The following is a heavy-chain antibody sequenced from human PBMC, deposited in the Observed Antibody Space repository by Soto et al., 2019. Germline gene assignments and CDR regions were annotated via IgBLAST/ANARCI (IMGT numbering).Heavy chain of an antibody. D-gene: IGHD2-21*01. CDR3: ACQYSCGSNCNSAFDI. CDR1: GGSISSNDYY. Sequence: SETLSLTCTVSGGSISSNDYYWSWIRQPPGKGLEWIGYIYYSETTYYNPSLRSRLTISIDTSKNQFSLKLSSVSAAATAVYYSACQYSCGSNCNSAFDIWGQGTMLTVSS. V-gene: IGHV4-30-4*01. CDR2: IYYSETT. J-gene: IGHJ3*02.